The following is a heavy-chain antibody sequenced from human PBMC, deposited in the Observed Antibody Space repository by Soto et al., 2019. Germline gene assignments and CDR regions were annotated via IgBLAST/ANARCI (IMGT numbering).Heavy chain of an antibody. J-gene: IGHJ3*02. CDR1: GYTFTGYY. Sequence: AASVKVSCKASGYTFTGYYMHWVRQAPGQGLEWMGWINPNSGGTNYAQKFQGRVTMTRDTSISTAYMELSRLRSDDTAVYYCARVVVVTAIRHDAFDIWGQGTMVTVSS. CDR3: ARVVVVTAIRHDAFDI. CDR2: INPNSGGT. V-gene: IGHV1-2*02. D-gene: IGHD2-21*02.